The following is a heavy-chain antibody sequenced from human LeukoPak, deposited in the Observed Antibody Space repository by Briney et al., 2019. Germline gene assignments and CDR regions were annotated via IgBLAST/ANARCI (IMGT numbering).Heavy chain of an antibody. Sequence: GGSLRLTCAASGFTFSSYAMSWVRQAPGKGLEWVSAISGSSGSTYYADAVKGRFTISRDNSKNTLYLQMRSLRAEDTAVYYCAKEEIMITFGGVIVGDAFDIWGQGTMVTVSS. D-gene: IGHD3-16*02. CDR2: ISGSSGST. J-gene: IGHJ3*02. CDR1: GFTFSSYA. CDR3: AKEEIMITFGGVIVGDAFDI. V-gene: IGHV3-23*01.